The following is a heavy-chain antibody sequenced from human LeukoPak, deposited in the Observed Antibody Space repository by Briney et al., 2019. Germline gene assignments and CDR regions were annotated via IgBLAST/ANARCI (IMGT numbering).Heavy chain of an antibody. Sequence: PSETLSLTCAVYGGSFSGYYWSWIRQPPGKGLEWIGEINHSGSTNYNPSLKSRVTISVGTSKNQFSLKLSSVTAADTAVYYCARAGDSYYYDSSGYYPLDYWGQGTLVTVSS. CDR3: ARAGDSYYYDSSGYYPLDY. J-gene: IGHJ4*02. CDR2: INHSGST. D-gene: IGHD3-22*01. V-gene: IGHV4-34*01. CDR1: GGSFSGYY.